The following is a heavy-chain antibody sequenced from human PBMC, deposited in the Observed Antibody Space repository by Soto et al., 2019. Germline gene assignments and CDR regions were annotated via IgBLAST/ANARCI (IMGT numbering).Heavy chain of an antibody. Sequence: SETLSLTCAVYGGSFSGYYWSWIRQPPGKGLEWIGEINHSGSTNYNPSLKSRVTISVDTSKNQFSLKLSSVTAADTAVYYCARDPPYCSSTSCYGDYWGQGTLVTVSS. CDR3: ARDPPYCSSTSCYGDY. J-gene: IGHJ4*02. CDR1: GGSFSGYY. CDR2: INHSGST. D-gene: IGHD2-2*01. V-gene: IGHV4-34*01.